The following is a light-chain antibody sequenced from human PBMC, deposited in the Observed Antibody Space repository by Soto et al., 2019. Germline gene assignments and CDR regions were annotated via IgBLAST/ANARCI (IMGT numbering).Light chain of an antibody. CDR3: QQYKTYRA. J-gene: IGKJ1*01. Sequence: DIQMTQSPSSLSASVGDRVTITCRASQSISSYLNWYQQKPGKAPKVLIYAASSLQSGVPSRFSGSGSGTDFTLTISSLQPDDFATYYCQQYKTYRAFGQGTKVDIK. CDR1: QSISSY. CDR2: AAS. V-gene: IGKV1-39*01.